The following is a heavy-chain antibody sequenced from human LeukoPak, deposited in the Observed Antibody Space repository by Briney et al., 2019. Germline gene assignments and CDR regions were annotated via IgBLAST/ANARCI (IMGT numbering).Heavy chain of an antibody. CDR1: GFTFSEYD. D-gene: IGHD2-15*01. V-gene: IGHV3-11*04. CDR3: ARGWSASANDY. Sequence: PGGSLRLSCAASGFTFSEYDMSWIRQAPGQGLEWVSYISSSGSTIYYADSVKGRFTISRDNAKNSLYLQMNSLRAEDTAVYYCARGWSASANDYWGQGTLVTVSS. CDR2: ISSSGSTI. J-gene: IGHJ4*02.